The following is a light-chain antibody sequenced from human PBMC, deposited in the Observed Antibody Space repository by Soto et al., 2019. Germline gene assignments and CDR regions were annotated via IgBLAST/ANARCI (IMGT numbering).Light chain of an antibody. J-gene: IGKJ1*01. Sequence: DIQRTQSPSSLSASVGNRVIITCRASQGISSNLAWYQQKPGKVPKLLIYAASTLQSGVPSRFSGSGSGTDFTLTISSLQPEDVATYYCQKYNSAPQTVGQGTKVEIK. CDR3: QKYNSAPQT. CDR2: AAS. V-gene: IGKV1-27*01. CDR1: QGISSN.